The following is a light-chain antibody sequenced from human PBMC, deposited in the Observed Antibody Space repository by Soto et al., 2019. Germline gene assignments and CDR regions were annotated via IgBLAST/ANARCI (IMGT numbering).Light chain of an antibody. V-gene: IGKV1-27*01. J-gene: IGKJ1*01. CDR3: QKYNSAPQT. CDR2: AAS. Sequence: DIQMTQSPSTLSGSVGDRVTITCRASQGISNYLAWYQQKPGKVPKVLIYAASTLQSGVPSRFSGSGSETDFTLTISSLQSEDVATYYCQKYNSAPQTFGQGTKVDIK. CDR1: QGISNY.